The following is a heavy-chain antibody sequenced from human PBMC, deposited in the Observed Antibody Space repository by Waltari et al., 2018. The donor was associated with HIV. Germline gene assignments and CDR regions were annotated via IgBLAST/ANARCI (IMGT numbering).Heavy chain of an antibody. D-gene: IGHD4-17*01. CDR3: ARVVNYGDNSVYYGMDV. J-gene: IGHJ6*02. Sequence: QVQLVQSGAEVKKPGASVKVSCKASGYTFTDHSIYWVRQAPGQGLEWMGRINLNSGVTNYAQKFQGRVIMTRDTSISTAYMELSRLRSDDTAVYYCARVVNYGDNSVYYGMDVWGQGTTVTVSS. CDR1: GYTFTDHS. V-gene: IGHV1-2*06. CDR2: INLNSGVT.